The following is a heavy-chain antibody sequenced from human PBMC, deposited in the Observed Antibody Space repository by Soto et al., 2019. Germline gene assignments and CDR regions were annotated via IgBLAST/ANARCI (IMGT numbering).Heavy chain of an antibody. Sequence: VQLVESGGGLVQPGGSLRLSCAASGFSFSSYWMHWVRHAPGKGLVGVSRINSDGSSATYADSVKGRFTISRDNAKNTLYLPMNSLTPEDTAVSYGAKGLPAATLYCQHWGQGTLVTVSS. D-gene: IGHD2-2*01. CDR1: GFSFSSYW. CDR2: INSDGSSA. V-gene: IGHV3-74*01. J-gene: IGHJ1*01. CDR3: AKGLPAATLYCQH.